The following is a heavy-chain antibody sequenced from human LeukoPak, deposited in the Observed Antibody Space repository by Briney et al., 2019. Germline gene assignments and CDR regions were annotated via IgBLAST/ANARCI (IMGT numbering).Heavy chain of an antibody. CDR1: GFRFSGYG. CDR3: AKDRIAAAVMGALVY. CDR2: ISYDGSNK. V-gene: IGHV3-30*18. D-gene: IGHD6-13*01. J-gene: IGHJ4*02. Sequence: PGRSLRLSCAASGFRFSGYGMHWVRQAPGQGLEWVALISYDGSNKYYRDSVKGRFTISRDNSKNTLYLQMNSLRAEDTAVYYCAKDRIAAAVMGALVYWGQGTLVTVSS.